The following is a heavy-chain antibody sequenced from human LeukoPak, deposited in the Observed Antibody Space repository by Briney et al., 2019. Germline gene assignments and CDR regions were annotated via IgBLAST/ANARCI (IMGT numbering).Heavy chain of an antibody. J-gene: IGHJ4*02. V-gene: IGHV3-23*01. Sequence: PGGSLRLSCAAFGFTFRPYDMSWVRQAPGKGPEWVAGISGSGRDIHYADSVRGRFTISSDTSKTTLYLQMNSLRAEDTAIYYCARGRRDSSWYGVDYWGQGTLVTVSS. D-gene: IGHD6-13*01. CDR3: ARGRRDSSWYGVDY. CDR2: ISGSGRDI. CDR1: GFTFRPYD.